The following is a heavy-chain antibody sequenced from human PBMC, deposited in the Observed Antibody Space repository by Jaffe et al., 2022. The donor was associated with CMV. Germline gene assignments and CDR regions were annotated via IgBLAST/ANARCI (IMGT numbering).Heavy chain of an antibody. CDR2: FWYDGTRQ. CDR1: GFTFSSNS. Sequence: QVQLVESGGGVVQPGRSLRLSCAVSGFTFSSNSMHWVRQAPGKGLEWVAVFWYDGTRQYYTDSVQGRFTISRDISKNTLYLQMSSLRAEDTAVYYCVRDSNSGAFDYWGLGTLVTVSS. J-gene: IGHJ4*02. CDR3: VRDSNSGAFDY. V-gene: IGHV3-33*08. D-gene: IGHD1-26*01.